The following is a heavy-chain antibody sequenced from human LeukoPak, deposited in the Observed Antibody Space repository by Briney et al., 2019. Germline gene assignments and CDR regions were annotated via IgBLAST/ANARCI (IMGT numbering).Heavy chain of an antibody. Sequence: PSETLSLTCIVSGGSISSYYWSWIRQPPGKGLEWIGYIYSSGSTDYNPSLKSRATISLDTSNHQFSLKLTSVTAADTAVYYCARHVGIHLWSLYFDYWGQGSLVAVSS. V-gene: IGHV4-59*08. CDR3: ARHVGIHLWSLYFDY. CDR1: GGSISSYY. D-gene: IGHD5-18*01. CDR2: IYSSGST. J-gene: IGHJ4*02.